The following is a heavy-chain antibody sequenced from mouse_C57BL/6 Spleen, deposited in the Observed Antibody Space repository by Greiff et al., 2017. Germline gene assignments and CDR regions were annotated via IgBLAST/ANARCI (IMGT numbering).Heavy chain of an antibody. CDR1: GFNIKDDY. Sequence: VQLKQSGAELVRPGASVKLSCTASGFNIKDDYMHWVKQRPEQGLEWIGWIDPENGDTEYASKFQGKATITADTSSNTAYLQLSSLTSEDTAVYYGTTRNVGYFIYWCFDAWGTGTTAPVSS. D-gene: IGHD2-3*01. CDR2: IDPENGDT. J-gene: IGHJ1*03. V-gene: IGHV14-4*01. CDR3: TTRNVGYFIYWCFDA.